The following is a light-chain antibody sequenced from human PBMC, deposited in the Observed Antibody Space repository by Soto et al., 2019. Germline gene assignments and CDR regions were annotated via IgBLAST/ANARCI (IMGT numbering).Light chain of an antibody. CDR2: DAS. J-gene: IGKJ1*01. V-gene: IGKV3-11*01. CDR3: QQYHSYWT. Sequence: EIVLTQSPATQSLSPGERATLSCRASQSVSSYLAWYQQKPGQAPRLLIYDASNRATGIPARFSGSGSGTDFTLTISSLQTDDFSTYYCQQYHSYWTFGQGTMVDI. CDR1: QSVSSY.